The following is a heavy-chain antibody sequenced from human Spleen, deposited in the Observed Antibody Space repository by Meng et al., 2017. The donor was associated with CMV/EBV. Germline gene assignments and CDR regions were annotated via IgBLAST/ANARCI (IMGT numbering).Heavy chain of an antibody. V-gene: IGHV1-46*01. CDR1: GYTFTSYY. Sequence: ASVKVSCKASGYTFTSYYMHWVRQAPGQGLEWMGIINPSGGSTSYAQKFQGRVTMTRDTSTSTVYMELSSLRSEDTAVYYCARVPLVGTAADTTFDYWGQGTLVTVSS. CDR3: ARVPLVGTAADTTFDY. J-gene: IGHJ4*02. CDR2: INPSGGST. D-gene: IGHD2-2*01.